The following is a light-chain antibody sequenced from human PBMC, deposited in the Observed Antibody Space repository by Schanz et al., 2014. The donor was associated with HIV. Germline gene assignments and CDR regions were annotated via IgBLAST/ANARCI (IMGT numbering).Light chain of an antibody. J-gene: IGKJ1*01. CDR1: QSVSSSY. CDR2: GAS. Sequence: EIVLTQSPGTLSLSPGERATLSCRASQSVSSSYLAWYQQKPGQAPRLLIYGASSRATGIPDRFSGSGSGTDFTLTISRLEPEDFAVYYCQQYNDWPETFGQGTRVHLK. V-gene: IGKV3-20*01. CDR3: QQYNDWPET.